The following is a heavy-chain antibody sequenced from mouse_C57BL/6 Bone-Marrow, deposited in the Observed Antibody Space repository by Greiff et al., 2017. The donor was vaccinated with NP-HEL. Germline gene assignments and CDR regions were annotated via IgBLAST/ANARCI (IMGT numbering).Heavy chain of an antibody. CDR3: ARPLFYYGSSYDCDY. J-gene: IGHJ2*01. CDR2: INPNNGGT. D-gene: IGHD1-1*01. V-gene: IGHV1-26*01. CDR1: GYTFTDYY. Sequence: EVQLQQSGPELVKPGASVKISCKASGYTFTDYYMNWVKQSHGKSLEWIGDINPNNGGTSYNQKFKGKATLTVDKSSSTAYMALRSLTSEDSAVSYCARPLFYYGSSYDCDYWGQGTTRTVSS.